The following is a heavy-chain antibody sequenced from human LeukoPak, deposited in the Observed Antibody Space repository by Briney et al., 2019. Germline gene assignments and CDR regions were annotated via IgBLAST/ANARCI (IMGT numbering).Heavy chain of an antibody. CDR1: GYTFTSYG. D-gene: IGHD6-19*01. CDR3: ARDHKGYSSGWYIDY. Sequence: ASVKLSCTPSGYTFTSYGISWVRQAPGQGLERMGWISAYNGNTNYAQKLQGRVTMTTDTSTSTAYMALRSLRSDDTAVYYCARDHKGYSSGWYIDYWGQGTLVTVSS. V-gene: IGHV1-18*01. CDR2: ISAYNGNT. J-gene: IGHJ4*02.